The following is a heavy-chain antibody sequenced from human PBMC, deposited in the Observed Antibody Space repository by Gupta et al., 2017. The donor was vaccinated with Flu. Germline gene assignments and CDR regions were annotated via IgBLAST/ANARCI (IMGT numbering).Heavy chain of an antibody. J-gene: IGHJ4*02. CDR2: KSKDGMTK. D-gene: IGHD3-10*01. V-gene: IGHV3-30*18. CDR1: GFISRSYG. CDR3: PKTMGSIGSAH. Sequence: QVQRVESGGGVVQPGRSLRLSCAASGFISRSYGLHWVRQAPGKGRDWVGVKSKDGMTKSYATSWKGRFTISRENSKTTLFLQMSSLRPEDTVVYFWPKTMGSIGSAHWAQGTLVT.